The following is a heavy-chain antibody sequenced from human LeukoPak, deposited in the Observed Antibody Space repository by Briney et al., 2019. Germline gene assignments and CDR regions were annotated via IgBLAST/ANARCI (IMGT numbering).Heavy chain of an antibody. V-gene: IGHV4-59*01. CDR1: GGSITSYY. CDR2: IYYSGST. J-gene: IGHJ4*02. D-gene: IGHD5-18*01. Sequence: PSETLPLTCTVSGGSITSYYWTWIRQPPGKGLEWIGSIYYSGSTNYNPSLKSRVTISVDTSKNQFSLKLSSVTAADTALYYCARENGYRYDYWGQGTLVTVSS. CDR3: ARENGYRYDY.